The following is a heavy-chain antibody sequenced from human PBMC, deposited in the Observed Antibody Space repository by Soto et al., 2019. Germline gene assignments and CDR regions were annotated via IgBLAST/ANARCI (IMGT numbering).Heavy chain of an antibody. V-gene: IGHV4-39*01. CDR3: ASPHCGGNNC. CDR2: IYYSGST. J-gene: IGHJ4*02. D-gene: IGHD2-21*01. Sequence: SETLSLTCTVSGGSISSNSYYWGWIRQPPGKGLDWIGRIYYSGSTNYNPSLKSRVTISVDTSKNQFSLKLSSVTAADTAVYYCASPHCGGNNCWGPGTLVTVSS. CDR1: GGSISSNSYY.